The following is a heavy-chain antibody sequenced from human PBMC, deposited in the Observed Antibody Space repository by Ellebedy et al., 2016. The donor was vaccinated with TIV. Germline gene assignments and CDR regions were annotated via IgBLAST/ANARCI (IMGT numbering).Heavy chain of an antibody. J-gene: IGHJ5*02. V-gene: IGHV1-2*04. CDR3: ARAPSVVFGSGSYRFAP. D-gene: IGHD3-10*01. Sequence: ASVKVSCKASGYTFTGHYLHCVRQPPGQGLEWMGWITPNSGGTKYAQKLQGWVTMTRDTSISTAYMELSRLRSKDSAVYYCARAPSVVFGSGSYRFAPWGQGTLVTVSS. CDR1: GYTFTGHY. CDR2: ITPNSGGT.